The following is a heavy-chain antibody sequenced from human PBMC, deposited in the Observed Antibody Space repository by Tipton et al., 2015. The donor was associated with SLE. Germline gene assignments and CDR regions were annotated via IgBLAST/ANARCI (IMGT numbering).Heavy chain of an antibody. CDR3: ARERSSGWSGEVFDC. CDR2: ISGSGGAI. J-gene: IGHJ4*02. CDR1: GFFFSTFE. V-gene: IGHV3-48*03. D-gene: IGHD6-19*01. Sequence: SLRLSCTASGFFFSTFEMNWGRQAPGKGLEWVAFISGSGGAIQYADSVKGRFTISRDNARDSLYLQMNTLRADDTAVYYCARERSSGWSGEVFDCWGQGPLVTVSS.